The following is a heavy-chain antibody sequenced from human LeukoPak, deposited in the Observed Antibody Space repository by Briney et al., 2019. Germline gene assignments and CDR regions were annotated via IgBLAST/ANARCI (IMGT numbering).Heavy chain of an antibody. V-gene: IGHV3-23*01. CDR3: AKAPVTSCRGAYCYPFDS. Sequence: PGGSLRLSCAASGFTFSSYAMSWVRQAPGKGLEWVSAFSGSGGGTYHADSVRGRFTISRDNSKNTLYLQMNSLRAEDAAVYFCAKAPVTSCRGAYCYPFDSWGQGTLVTVSS. D-gene: IGHD2-21*01. CDR2: FSGSGGGT. J-gene: IGHJ4*02. CDR1: GFTFSSYA.